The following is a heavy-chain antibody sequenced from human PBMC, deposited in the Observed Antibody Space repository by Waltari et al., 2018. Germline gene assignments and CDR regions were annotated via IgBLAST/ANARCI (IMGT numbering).Heavy chain of an antibody. Sequence: EVQLVESGGGLVQPGGSRRLSCAASGFTINNNAISWVRQDPGKGLEWVSSTTDSGVTTYYADFVKGRAIISTDNSRNTVYLEMNTVRVEDTALYFCARGLGELLPFDFWGQGTMVTVSS. V-gene: IGHV3-23*04. CDR1: GFTINNNA. CDR2: TTDSGVTT. J-gene: IGHJ4*02. CDR3: ARGLGELLPFDF. D-gene: IGHD3-10*01.